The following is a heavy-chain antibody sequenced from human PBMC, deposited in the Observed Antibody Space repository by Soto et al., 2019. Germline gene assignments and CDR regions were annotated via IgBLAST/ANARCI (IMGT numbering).Heavy chain of an antibody. J-gene: IGHJ3*02. Sequence: SGTLALTCTVSDVSISRIEYYWGWIRQPPGKGLEWIGEIYHSGSTNYNPSLKSRVTISVDKSKNQFSLKLSSVTAADTAVYYCARFNSGSYYEAFDIWGQGTMVT. D-gene: IGHD1-26*01. CDR3: ARFNSGSYYEAFDI. CDR1: DVSISRIEYY. V-gene: IGHV4-61*05. CDR2: IYHSGST.